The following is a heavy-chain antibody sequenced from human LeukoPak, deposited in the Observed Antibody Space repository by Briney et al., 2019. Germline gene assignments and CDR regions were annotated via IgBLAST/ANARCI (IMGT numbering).Heavy chain of an antibody. D-gene: IGHD3-16*01. CDR3: ARRGEYDAFDI. CDR2: INSDGSST. J-gene: IGHJ3*02. V-gene: IGHV3-74*01. CDR1: GFTFSSYW. Sequence: GGSLRLSCAASGFTFSSYWMHWVRQAPGKGLVWVSRINSDGSSTSYADSVKGRFTISRDNAKNSLYLQMNSPRAEDTAVYYCARRGEYDAFDIWGQGAMVTVSS.